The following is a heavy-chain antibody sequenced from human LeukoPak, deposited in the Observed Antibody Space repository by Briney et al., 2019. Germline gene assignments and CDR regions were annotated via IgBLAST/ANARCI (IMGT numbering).Heavy chain of an antibody. D-gene: IGHD2-8*01. CDR3: ARGGYFTNGVCYKSRWFDP. V-gene: IGHV4-34*01. CDR1: GGSFSGYY. CDR2: INHSGST. Sequence: SETLSLTCAVYGGSFSGYYWSWIRQPPGKGLEWIGEINHSGSTNYNPSLKSRVTISVDTSKNQFSLKLSSVTAADTAVYYCARGGYFTNGVCYKSRWFDPWGQGTLVTVS. J-gene: IGHJ5*02.